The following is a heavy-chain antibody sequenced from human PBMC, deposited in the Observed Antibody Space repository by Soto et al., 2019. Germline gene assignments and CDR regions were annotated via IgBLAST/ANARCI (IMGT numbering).Heavy chain of an antibody. CDR1: GGSISSSSYY. CDR2: IYYSGST. J-gene: IGHJ5*02. D-gene: IGHD3-10*01. Sequence: QLQVQESGPGLVKPSETLSLTCTVSGGSISSSSYYWGWIRQPPGKGLEWIGSIYYSGSTYYNPSLKSRVTISVDTSKNQYSLKLSSVTAADTAVYYWARQGFRSMVRGVSPNNWFDPWGQGTLVTVSS. V-gene: IGHV4-39*01. CDR3: ARQGFRSMVRGVSPNNWFDP.